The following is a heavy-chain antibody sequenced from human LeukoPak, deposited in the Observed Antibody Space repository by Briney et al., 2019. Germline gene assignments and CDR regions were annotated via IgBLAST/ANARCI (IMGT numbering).Heavy chain of an antibody. D-gene: IGHD1-26*01. CDR1: GGTFSSYA. V-gene: IGHV1-69*13. Sequence: ASVKVSCKASGGTFSSYAISWVRQAPGQGLEWMGGIIPIFGTANYAQKFQGRVTITADESTSTAYMELSSLRSEDTAVYYCARNGTGELLPKYYYYYYMDVWGKGTTVTVSS. CDR2: IIPIFGTA. CDR3: ARNGTGELLPKYYYYYYMDV. J-gene: IGHJ6*03.